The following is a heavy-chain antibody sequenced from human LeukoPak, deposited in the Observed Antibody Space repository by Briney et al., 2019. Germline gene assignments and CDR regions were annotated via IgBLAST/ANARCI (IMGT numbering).Heavy chain of an antibody. CDR2: IIPIFGTA. D-gene: IGHD3-10*01. J-gene: IGHJ6*03. CDR1: GGTFSNYA. CDR3: ARGGSPALRFGEFSLYYYMDV. Sequence: SLKVSCKASGGTFSNYAISWVRQAPGQGLEWMGGIIPIFGTANYAQKFRGRVTITADKSTRTAYMELSRLRSEDTAVYYCARGGSPALRFGEFSLYYYMDVWGKGTTVTVSS. V-gene: IGHV1-69*06.